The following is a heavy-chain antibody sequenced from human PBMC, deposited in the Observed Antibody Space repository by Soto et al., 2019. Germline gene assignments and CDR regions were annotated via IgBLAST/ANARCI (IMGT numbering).Heavy chain of an antibody. J-gene: IGHJ6*02. D-gene: IGHD2-2*01. CDR2: IDPSDSYT. Sequence: GESLKISCQGSGYSFTSYWISWVRQMPGKGLEWMGRIDPSDSYTNYSPSFQGHVTISADKSISTAYPQWSSLKASDTAMYYCASSPRGYCSSTSCRELGNYYGMDVWGQGTTVTVSS. CDR1: GYSFTSYW. V-gene: IGHV5-10-1*01. CDR3: ASSPRGYCSSTSCRELGNYYGMDV.